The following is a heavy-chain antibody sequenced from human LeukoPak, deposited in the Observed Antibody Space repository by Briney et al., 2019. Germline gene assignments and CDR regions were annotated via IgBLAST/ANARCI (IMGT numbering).Heavy chain of an antibody. CDR1: GFTFSDYS. Sequence: GGSLRLSCAASGFTFSDYSMNWVRQAPGKGLEWISYIGIDSGNTNCADSVKGRFTISGVKAKNSLYLQMNSLRVEDTAVYYCARDYKYAFDNWGQGTLVTVSS. D-gene: IGHD5-24*01. J-gene: IGHJ4*02. V-gene: IGHV3-48*01. CDR3: ARDYKYAFDN. CDR2: IGIDSGNT.